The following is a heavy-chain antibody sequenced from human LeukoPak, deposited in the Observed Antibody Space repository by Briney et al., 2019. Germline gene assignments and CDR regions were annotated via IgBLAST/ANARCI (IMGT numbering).Heavy chain of an antibody. J-gene: IGHJ4*02. CDR3: ARRIAAAGQTDY. Sequence: GGSLRLSCAASGFTFSTYTMNWVRQAPGKGLEWVSYISSSGSTIYYADSVKGRFTISRDNAKNSLYLQMNSLRAEDTAVYYCARRIAAAGQTDYWGQGTLVTVSS. CDR2: ISSSGSTI. CDR1: GFTFSTYT. V-gene: IGHV3-48*04. D-gene: IGHD6-13*01.